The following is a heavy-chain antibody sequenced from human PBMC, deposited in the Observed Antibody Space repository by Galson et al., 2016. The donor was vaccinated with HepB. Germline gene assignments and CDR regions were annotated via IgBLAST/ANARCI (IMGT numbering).Heavy chain of an antibody. Sequence: SLRLSCAASGFTFSDYYMDWVRQTPGKGLEWVGRTRNKANGYTREYAASVKGRLSISRDDSKNSLYLQVNSLRSEDTAVYYCARAAYCSGGACYHAFDHWGQGTLVTVSS. CDR3: ARAAYCSGGACYHAFDH. V-gene: IGHV3-72*01. CDR2: TRNKANGYTR. J-gene: IGHJ4*02. D-gene: IGHD2-15*01. CDR1: GFTFSDYY.